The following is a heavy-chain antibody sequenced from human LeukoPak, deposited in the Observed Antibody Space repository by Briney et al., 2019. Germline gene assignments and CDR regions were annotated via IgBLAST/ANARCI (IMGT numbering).Heavy chain of an antibody. CDR1: GFTFSSYS. V-gene: IGHV3-21*01. Sequence: PGGSLRLSCAASGFTFSSYSMNWVRQAPGKGLEWVSSISSSSSYMYYADSVKGRFTISRDNAKNSLYLQMNSLRAEDTAVYYCASPLDGYNAPYYYYGVDVWGQGTTVTVSS. CDR2: ISSSSSYM. D-gene: IGHD5-24*01. CDR3: ASPLDGYNAPYYYYGVDV. J-gene: IGHJ6*02.